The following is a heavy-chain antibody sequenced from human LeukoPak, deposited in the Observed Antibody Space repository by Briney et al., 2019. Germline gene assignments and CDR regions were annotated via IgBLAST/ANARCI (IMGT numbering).Heavy chain of an antibody. CDR1: GYTLTELS. CDR3: ATQLKYDFWSGLHFDY. CDR2: FDPEDGET. Sequence: ASVKVSCKVAGYTLTELSMHWVGQAPGKGREGMGGFDPEDGETIYAQKFQGRVTMTEDTSTDTAYMELSSLRSEDTAVYYCATQLKYDFWSGLHFDYWGQGTLVTVSS. J-gene: IGHJ4*02. V-gene: IGHV1-24*01. D-gene: IGHD3-3*01.